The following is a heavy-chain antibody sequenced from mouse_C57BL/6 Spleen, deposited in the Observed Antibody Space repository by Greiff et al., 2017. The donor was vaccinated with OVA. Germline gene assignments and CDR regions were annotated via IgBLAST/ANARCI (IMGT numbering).Heavy chain of an antibody. D-gene: IGHD1-1*01. CDR1: GYAFSSSW. CDR2: IYPGDGDT. J-gene: IGHJ1*03. V-gene: IGHV1-82*01. CDR3: AITTEWYCDV. Sequence: QVQLQQSGPELVKPGASVKISCKASGYAFSSSWMNWVKQRPGKGLEWIGRIYPGDGDTNYNGKFKGKATLTADKSSSTAYMQLSSLTSEDSAVYFCAITTEWYCDVWGTGTTVTVSS.